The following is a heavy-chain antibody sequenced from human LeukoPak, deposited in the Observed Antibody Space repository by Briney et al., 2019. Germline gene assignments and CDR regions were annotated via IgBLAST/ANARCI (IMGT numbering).Heavy chain of an antibody. V-gene: IGHV3-23*01. CDR3: ARDPRGSDDAFDI. J-gene: IGHJ3*02. CDR2: ISGSGTNT. D-gene: IGHD3-10*01. CDR1: GFTFSSYA. Sequence: GGSLRLSCAASGFTFSSYAMSWVRQAPGKGLEWVSVISGSGTNTYYADSVKGRFTISRDNAKNTLYLQMNSLRAEDTAVYYCARDPRGSDDAFDIWGQGTMVTVSS.